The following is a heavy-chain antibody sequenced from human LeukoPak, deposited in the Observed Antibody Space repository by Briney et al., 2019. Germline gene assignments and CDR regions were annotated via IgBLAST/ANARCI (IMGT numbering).Heavy chain of an antibody. CDR1: GYTFTSNY. D-gene: IGHD6-19*01. CDR3: ARSALRRIAVAGTLYYYYYMDV. V-gene: IGHV1-46*01. Sequence: ASVKVSCKAFGYTFTSNYMHWVRQAPGQGPEWMGVISPSGGSTTYAQKFQGRVTLTRDMSTSTDYLELSSLRSEDTAVYYCARSALRRIAVAGTLYYYYYMDVWGKGTTVTVSS. J-gene: IGHJ6*03. CDR2: ISPSGGST.